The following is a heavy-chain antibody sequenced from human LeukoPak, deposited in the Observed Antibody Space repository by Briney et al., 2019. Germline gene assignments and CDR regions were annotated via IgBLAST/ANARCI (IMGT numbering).Heavy chain of an antibody. Sequence: GGSLRLSCAASGFTFSSYEMNWVRQAPGKGLEWVAVISYDGSNKYYADSVKGRFTISRDNSKNTLYLQMNSLRAEDTAVYYCAKDKITMVRGVIDYWGQGTLVTVSS. CDR2: ISYDGSNK. J-gene: IGHJ4*02. CDR3: AKDKITMVRGVIDY. D-gene: IGHD3-10*01. CDR1: GFTFSSYE. V-gene: IGHV3-30*18.